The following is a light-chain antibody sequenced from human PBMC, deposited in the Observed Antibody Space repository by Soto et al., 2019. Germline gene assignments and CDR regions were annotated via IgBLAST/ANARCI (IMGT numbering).Light chain of an antibody. Sequence: QSVLTQPASVSGSLGQSITISCTGTGSDSAGYNYISWYQQLPGKAPKLMIYEVTVRPSGISNRFSGSKSGNTASLTISGLQAEDEADYFCTSFTSTTSLYVFGSGTKLTVL. CDR2: EVT. J-gene: IGLJ1*01. CDR1: GSDSAGYNY. CDR3: TSFTSTTSLYV. V-gene: IGLV2-14*01.